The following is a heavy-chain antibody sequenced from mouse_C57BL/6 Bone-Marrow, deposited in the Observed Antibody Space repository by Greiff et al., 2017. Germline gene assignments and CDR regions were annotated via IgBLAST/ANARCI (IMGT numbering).Heavy chain of an antibody. J-gene: IGHJ1*03. V-gene: IGHV1-69*01. CDR2: IDPSDSYT. CDR3: ARGNYDYDEGWYLDV. CDR1: GYTFTSYW. D-gene: IGHD2-4*01. Sequence: QVQLQQSGAELVMPGASVKLSCKASGYTFTSYWMHWVKQRPGQGLEWIGEIDPSDSYTNYNQKFKGKSTLTVDTSSSTAYMQLSSLTSEDSAVYDCARGNYDYDEGWYLDVWGTGTTVTVSS.